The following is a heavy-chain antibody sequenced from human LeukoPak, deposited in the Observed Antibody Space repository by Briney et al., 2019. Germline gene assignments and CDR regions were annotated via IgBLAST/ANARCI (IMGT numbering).Heavy chain of an antibody. D-gene: IGHD3-22*01. V-gene: IGHV4-39*01. CDR1: GGSFSGYD. CDR3: ARRGDYDSSGYYYLYYFDY. CDR2: IYYSGST. Sequence: SETLSLTCAVYGGSFSGYDWGWIRQPPGKGLEWIGSIYYSGSTYYTPSLKSRVTISVDTSKNQFSLKLSSVTAADTAVYYCARRGDYDSSGYYYLYYFDYWGQGTLVTVSS. J-gene: IGHJ4*02.